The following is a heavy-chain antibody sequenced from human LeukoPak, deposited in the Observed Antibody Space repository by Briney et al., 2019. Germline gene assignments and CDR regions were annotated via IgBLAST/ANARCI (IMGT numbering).Heavy chain of an antibody. CDR1: GFTFDDYA. V-gene: IGHV3-9*01. CDR3: AKDKSGALDY. D-gene: IGHD1-26*01. CDR2: ISWNSGSI. J-gene: IGHJ4*02. Sequence: GGSLRLSCAASGFTFDDYAMHWVRHAPGKGLEWVSGISWNSGSIGYADSVKGRFTISRDNAKNSLYLQMNSLRAEDTALYYCAKDKSGALDYWGQGTLVTVSS.